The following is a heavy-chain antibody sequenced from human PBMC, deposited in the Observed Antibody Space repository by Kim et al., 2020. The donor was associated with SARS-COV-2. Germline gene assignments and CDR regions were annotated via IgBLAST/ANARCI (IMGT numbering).Heavy chain of an antibody. J-gene: IGHJ4*02. Sequence: ASVKVSCKASGYTFTSYAMNWVRQAPGQGLEWMGWINTNTGNPTYAQGFTGRFVFSLDTSVSTAYLQISSLKAEDTAVYYCARGTYDFWSGYYRNNYWGQGTRVTVSS. CDR2: INTNTGNP. D-gene: IGHD3-3*01. CDR1: GYTFTSYA. V-gene: IGHV7-4-1*02. CDR3: ARGTYDFWSGYYRNNY.